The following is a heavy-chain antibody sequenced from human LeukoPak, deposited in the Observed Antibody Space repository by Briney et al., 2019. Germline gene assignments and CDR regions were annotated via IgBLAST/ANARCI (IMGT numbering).Heavy chain of an antibody. CDR2: ISGSGGST. Sequence: GGSLRLSCAASGFTFSSYAMSWVRQAPGKGLEWVSAISGSGGSTYYADSVKGRFTISRDNSKNTLYLQMNSLRAGDTAVYYCAKVKYGSGSYSADAFDIWGQGTMVTVSS. CDR1: GFTFSSYA. CDR3: AKVKYGSGSYSADAFDI. D-gene: IGHD3-10*01. V-gene: IGHV3-23*01. J-gene: IGHJ3*02.